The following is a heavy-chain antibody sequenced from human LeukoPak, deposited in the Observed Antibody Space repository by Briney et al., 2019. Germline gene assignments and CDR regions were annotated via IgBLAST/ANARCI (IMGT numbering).Heavy chain of an antibody. CDR1: GGSISSSSYY. Sequence: SETLSLTCTVSGGSISSSSYYWGWIRQPPGKGLEWIGSIYYSGSNYYYPSLKSRVTISVDTSKNQLSLKLSSVTAADTAVYYLATSKLELITPNWFDPWGQGTLVTVSS. D-gene: IGHD1-7*01. V-gene: IGHV4-39*07. CDR2: IYYSGSN. J-gene: IGHJ5*02. CDR3: ATSKLELITPNWFDP.